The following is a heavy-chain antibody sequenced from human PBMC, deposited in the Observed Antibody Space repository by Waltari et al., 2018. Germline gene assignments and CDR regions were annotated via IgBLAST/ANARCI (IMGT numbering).Heavy chain of an antibody. J-gene: IGHJ4*02. CDR3: ARVEGGEVLRYSN. CDR1: GYTFTGYY. Sequence: QVQLVQSGAEVKKPGASVKVSCKASGYTFTGYYMHWVRQAPGQGLEWMGWINPNSGGTNYAQKVQGRVTMTRDTSISTAYMELSRLRSDDTAVYYCARVEGGEVLRYSNWGQGTLVTVSS. D-gene: IGHD3-9*01. CDR2: INPNSGGT. V-gene: IGHV1-2*02.